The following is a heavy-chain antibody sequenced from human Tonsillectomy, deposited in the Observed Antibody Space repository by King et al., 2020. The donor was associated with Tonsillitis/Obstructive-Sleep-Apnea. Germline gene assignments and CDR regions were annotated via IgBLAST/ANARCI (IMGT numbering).Heavy chain of an antibody. V-gene: IGHV1-18*01. D-gene: IGHD6-13*01. CDR3: ARNRLGYSSSGDLPADQYNWFDP. Sequence: QLVQSGAEVKKPGASVKVSCKASGYTFTSYGISWVRQAPGQGLEWMGRISDYNGNTNYAQKLQGRVTMTTDTSTSTAYMELRSLRSDDTAVYYCARNRLGYSSSGDLPADQYNWFDPWGREPWSPSPQ. J-gene: IGHJ5*02. CDR2: ISDYNGNT. CDR1: GYTFTSYG.